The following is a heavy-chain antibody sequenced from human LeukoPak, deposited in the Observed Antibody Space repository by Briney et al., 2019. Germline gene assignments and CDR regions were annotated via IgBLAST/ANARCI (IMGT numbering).Heavy chain of an antibody. CDR2: INHSGST. CDR3: ARSSYSSSWYHYYFDY. V-gene: IGHV4-34*01. CDR1: GGSFSGYY. Sequence: SETLSLTCAVYGGSFSGYYWSWIRQPPGKGLEWIWEINHSGSTNYDPSLKSRVTISVDTSKNQFSLKLSSVTAADTAVYYCARSSYSSSWYHYYFDYWGQGTLVTVSS. J-gene: IGHJ4*02. D-gene: IGHD6-13*01.